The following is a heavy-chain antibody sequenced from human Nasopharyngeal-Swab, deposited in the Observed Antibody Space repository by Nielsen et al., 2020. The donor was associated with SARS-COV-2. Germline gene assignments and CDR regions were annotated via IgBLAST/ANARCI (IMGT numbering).Heavy chain of an antibody. V-gene: IGHV3-23*01. D-gene: IGHD3-22*01. J-gene: IGHJ4*02. CDR1: GFTFSSYA. Sequence: LSLTGAASGFTFSSYAMSWVRQAPGKGLEWVSAISGSGGSTYYADSVKGRFTISRDNSKNTLYLQMNSLRAEDTAVYYCAKDTQGIVVVYYFDYWGQGTLVTVSS. CDR3: AKDTQGIVVVYYFDY. CDR2: ISGSGGST.